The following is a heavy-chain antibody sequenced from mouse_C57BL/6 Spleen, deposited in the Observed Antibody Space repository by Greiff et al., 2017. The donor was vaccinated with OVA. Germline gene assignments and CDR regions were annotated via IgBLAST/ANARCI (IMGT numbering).Heavy chain of an antibody. CDR1: GYAFSSYW. V-gene: IGHV1-80*01. CDR3: ARWYYGSSYFDY. CDR2: IYPGDGDT. J-gene: IGHJ2*01. Sequence: QVHVKQSGAELVKPGASVKISCKASGYAFSSYWMNWVKQRPGKGLEGIGQIYPGDGDTNYNGKFKGKATLTADKSSSTAYMQLSSLTSEDSAVYFCARWYYGSSYFDYWGQGTTLTVSS. D-gene: IGHD1-1*01.